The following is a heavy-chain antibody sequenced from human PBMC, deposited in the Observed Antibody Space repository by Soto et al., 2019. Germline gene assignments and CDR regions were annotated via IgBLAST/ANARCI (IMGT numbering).Heavy chain of an antibody. J-gene: IGHJ4*02. V-gene: IGHV5-51*03. D-gene: IGHD3-10*01. CDR3: AVYGSGKIPSDY. CDR2: IYPGDSDT. CDR1: GYRFSNYW. Sequence: EVQLVQSGAEVKKPGESLKISCKGSGYRFSNYWIGWVRQMPGKGLEWMGVIYPGDSDTRYSPAFQGLVTISADRSISPAYLQWSSLKASDTAMYYCAVYGSGKIPSDYWGQGTLVTVSS.